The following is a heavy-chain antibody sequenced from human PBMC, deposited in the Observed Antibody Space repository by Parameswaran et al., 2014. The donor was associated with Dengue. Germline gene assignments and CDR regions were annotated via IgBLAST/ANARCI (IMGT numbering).Heavy chain of an antibody. Sequence: VRQAPGKGLEYVSAISSNGGSTYYADSVKGRFTISRDNSKNTLYLQMSSLRAEDTAVYYCVKTFTAMVGLLKDYWGQGTLVTVSS. V-gene: IGHV3-64D*09. CDR2: ISSNGGST. J-gene: IGHJ4*02. CDR3: VKTFTAMVGLLKDY. D-gene: IGHD5-18*01.